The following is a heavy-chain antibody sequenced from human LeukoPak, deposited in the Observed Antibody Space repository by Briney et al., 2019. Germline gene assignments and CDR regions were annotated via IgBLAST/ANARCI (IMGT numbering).Heavy chain of an antibody. D-gene: IGHD5-18*01. J-gene: IGHJ4*02. CDR1: VFTFISYG. CDR3: ASDVDTAMVN. Sequence: GGSLRLSCAASVFTFISYGMHWVRQAPGKGLEGVAVICYDGSNKYYSDYVKGRFTISIDNSKHTLYLKMNSLRAEATDVYSCASDVDTAMVNWGQGTLVTVSS. V-gene: IGHV3-33*01. CDR2: ICYDGSNK.